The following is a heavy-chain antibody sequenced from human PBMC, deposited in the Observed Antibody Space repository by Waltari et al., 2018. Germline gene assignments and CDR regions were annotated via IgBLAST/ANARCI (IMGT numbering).Heavy chain of an antibody. Sequence: EVQLVESGGGLVQPGGSLRLSCAASGFTFSNYWMSWVSQAPGKGLGWVANRILDGSESHYVDSVKGRFTISRDNAKSSLYLQMSSLRVEDTAVYYCATNWGYPIDHWGQGTLVTVSS. J-gene: IGHJ4*02. CDR1: GFTFSNYW. CDR3: ATNWGYPIDH. V-gene: IGHV3-7*01. CDR2: RILDGSES. D-gene: IGHD7-27*01.